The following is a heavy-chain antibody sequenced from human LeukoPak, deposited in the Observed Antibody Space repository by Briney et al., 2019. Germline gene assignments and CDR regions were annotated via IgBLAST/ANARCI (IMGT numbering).Heavy chain of an antibody. J-gene: IGHJ4*02. V-gene: IGHV4-4*07. CDR1: GGSISSYD. CDR2: IYTSGST. CDR3: ARGQYYYDSSGYFGI. Sequence: SETLSLTCTVSGGSISSYDWSWIRQPAGKGLEWIGRIYTSGSTNYNPSLKSRVTMSVDTSKHQFSLKLSSVTAADTAVYYCARGQYYYDSSGYFGIWGQGTLVTVSS. D-gene: IGHD3-22*01.